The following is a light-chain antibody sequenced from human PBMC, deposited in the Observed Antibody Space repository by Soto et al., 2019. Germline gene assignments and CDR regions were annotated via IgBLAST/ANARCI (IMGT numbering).Light chain of an antibody. V-gene: IGKV3-11*01. Sequence: EIVLTQSPATLSLSPGERATLSCRASQTVSSYLAWYQQKPGQAPRLLVYDASDRATGIPARFSGSGSGTDFTLTIISLEPEDFAVYYCQPRRTFGQGTRLEIK. CDR2: DAS. CDR3: QPRRT. J-gene: IGKJ5*01. CDR1: QTVSSY.